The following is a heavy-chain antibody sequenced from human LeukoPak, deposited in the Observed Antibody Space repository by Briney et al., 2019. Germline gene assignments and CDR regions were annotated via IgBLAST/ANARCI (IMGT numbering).Heavy chain of an antibody. Sequence: PSETLSLTCTVSGGSISSYYWSWIRQPPGKGLEWIGYIYYSGGTNYNPSLKSRVTISVDTSKNQFSLKLSSVTAADTAVYYCARADCSGGSCYSFDAFDIWGQGTMVTVSS. V-gene: IGHV4-59*01. D-gene: IGHD2-15*01. CDR1: GGSISSYY. CDR2: IYYSGGT. J-gene: IGHJ3*02. CDR3: ARADCSGGSCYSFDAFDI.